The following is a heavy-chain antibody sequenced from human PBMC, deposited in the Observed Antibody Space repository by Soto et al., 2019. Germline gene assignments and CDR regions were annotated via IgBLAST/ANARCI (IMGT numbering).Heavy chain of an antibody. D-gene: IGHD6-13*01. Sequence: SETLSLTCTVSGGSISSGDYYWSRIRQPPGKGLEWIGYIYYSGSTYYNPSLKSRVTISVDTSKNQFSLKLSSVTAADTAVYYCAKVSSWYYFDDWGQGTLVTVSS. CDR2: IYYSGST. CDR1: GGSISSGDYY. J-gene: IGHJ4*02. V-gene: IGHV4-30-4*01. CDR3: AKVSSWYYFDD.